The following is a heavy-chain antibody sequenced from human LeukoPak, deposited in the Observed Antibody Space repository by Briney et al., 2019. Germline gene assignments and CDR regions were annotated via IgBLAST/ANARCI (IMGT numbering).Heavy chain of an antibody. J-gene: IGHJ4*02. CDR1: GFTFSSYS. V-gene: IGHV3-21*01. CDR2: ISSSSSYI. CDR3: ARVRGYYDSSGYYRIDY. D-gene: IGHD3-22*01. Sequence: PGGSLRLSCAASGFTFSSYSMNWVRQAPGKGLEWVSSISSSSSYIYYADSVKGRFTISRDNAKNSLYLQMNSLRAEDAAVYYCARVRGYYDSSGYYRIDYWGQGTLVTVSS.